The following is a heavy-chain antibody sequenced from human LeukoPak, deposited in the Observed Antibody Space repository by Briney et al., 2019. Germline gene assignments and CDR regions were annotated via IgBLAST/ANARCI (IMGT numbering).Heavy chain of an antibody. D-gene: IGHD2-21*01. V-gene: IGHV3-15*07. J-gene: IGHJ6*02. CDR3: TTDYGSSISSYYYYGMDV. CDR1: GFTFSSAW. CDR2: IKSKAYGGTI. Sequence: KTGGSLRLSCAASGFTFSSAWMNWVRQAPGKGLEWVGRIKSKAYGGTIDYAAPVKGRYTISRDDSKNTLYLQMNSLKTEDTAVYYCTTDYGSSISSYYYYGMDVWGQGTTVTVSS.